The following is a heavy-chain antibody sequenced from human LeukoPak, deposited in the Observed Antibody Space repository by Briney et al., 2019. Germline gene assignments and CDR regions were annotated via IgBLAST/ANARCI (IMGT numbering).Heavy chain of an antibody. D-gene: IGHD3-22*01. CDR3: AREGSSGYTNWFDP. J-gene: IGHJ5*02. V-gene: IGHV4-59*02. CDR1: GGSVSGYY. CDR2: VYYSGST. Sequence: SEALSLTCVVSGGSVSGYYWGWIRQPPGRGLEWIGYVYYSGSTNYNPSFKSRITISVDTSRNQFSLQLSSVTAADTAVYYCAREGSSGYTNWFDPWGQGTLVTVSS.